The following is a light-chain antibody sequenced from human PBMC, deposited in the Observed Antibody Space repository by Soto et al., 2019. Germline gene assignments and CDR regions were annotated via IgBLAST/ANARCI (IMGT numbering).Light chain of an antibody. CDR2: AAS. J-gene: IGKJ2*01. V-gene: IGKV1-39*01. Sequence: DIQMTQSPSSLSASVGDRVTITCRASQSISSSLNWYQQKPGKAPKLLIYAASSLQRGVPSRFSGSGSGPDFHLTISSLQPEDFATYYCQQSYSTPYTFGQGTKLEIK. CDR3: QQSYSTPYT. CDR1: QSISSS.